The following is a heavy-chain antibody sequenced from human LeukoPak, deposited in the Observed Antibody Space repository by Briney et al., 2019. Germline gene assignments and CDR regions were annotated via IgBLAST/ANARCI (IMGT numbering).Heavy chain of an antibody. CDR1: GFTLSSYA. J-gene: IGHJ4*02. CDR2: ISGSGGST. V-gene: IGHV3-23*01. CDR3: AKDGPNSSGWYGFDY. Sequence: GGSLRLSCAASGFTLSSYAMSWVRQAPGKGLEWVSAISGSGGSTYYADSVKGRFTISRDNSKNTLYLQMNSLRAEDTAVYYCAKDGPNSSGWYGFDYWGQGTLVTVSS. D-gene: IGHD6-19*01.